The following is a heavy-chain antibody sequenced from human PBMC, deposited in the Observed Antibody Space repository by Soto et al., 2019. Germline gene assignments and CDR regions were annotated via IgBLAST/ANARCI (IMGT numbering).Heavy chain of an antibody. V-gene: IGHV3-23*01. J-gene: IGHJ4*02. CDR2: ISGSGGST. D-gene: IGHD3-3*01. Sequence: GGSLRLSCAASGFTFSSYAMSRVRQAPGKGLEWVSAISGSGGSTYYADSVKGRFTISRDNSKNTLYLQMNSLRAEDTAVYYCAKDLDDYDFWSGYYPELGYWGQGTLVTVSS. CDR3: AKDLDDYDFWSGYYPELGY. CDR1: GFTFSSYA.